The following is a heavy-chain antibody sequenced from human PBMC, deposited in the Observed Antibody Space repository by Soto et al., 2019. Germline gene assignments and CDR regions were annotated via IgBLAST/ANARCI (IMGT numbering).Heavy chain of an antibody. CDR1: GGTFSSYT. CDR2: IIPILGIA. CDR3: ARVAAAAGDYGMDV. Sequence: QVQLVQSGAEVKKPGSSVKVSCKASGGTFSSYTISWVRQAPGQGLEWMGRIIPILGIANYAQKFQGRVTITADKSTSTAYMELSSLRSEDTAVHYCARVAAAAGDYGMDVWGQGTTVTVSS. V-gene: IGHV1-69*02. J-gene: IGHJ6*02. D-gene: IGHD6-13*01.